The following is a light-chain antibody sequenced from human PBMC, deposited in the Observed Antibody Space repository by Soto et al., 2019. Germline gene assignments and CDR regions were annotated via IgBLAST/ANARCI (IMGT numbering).Light chain of an antibody. J-gene: IGLJ2*01. Sequence: QSVLTQPPSVSAAPGQKVTISCSGSSSNIGHNYVSWYQQLPGTAPKLLIYDNDKRPSGIPDRFSGSKSGTSATLAIAGLQTGDEADYYCGTWDSSLTAYVVFGGGTKLTVL. CDR3: GTWDSSLTAYVV. V-gene: IGLV1-51*01. CDR2: DND. CDR1: SSNIGHNY.